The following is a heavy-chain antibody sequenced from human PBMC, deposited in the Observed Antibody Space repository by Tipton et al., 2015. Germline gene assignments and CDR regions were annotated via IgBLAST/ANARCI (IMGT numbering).Heavy chain of an antibody. J-gene: IGHJ2*01. Sequence: TLSLTCTVSGGSISRYYWSWIRQPPGKGLEWIGFIYYSGSTNYNPSLKSRVTMSVDTSKNQFSLKLSSVTAADTAVYYCARAHSSGWNDWYFDLWGRGTLVTVSS. CDR1: GGSISRYY. CDR3: ARAHSSGWNDWYFDL. D-gene: IGHD6-19*01. CDR2: IYYSGST. V-gene: IGHV4-59*01.